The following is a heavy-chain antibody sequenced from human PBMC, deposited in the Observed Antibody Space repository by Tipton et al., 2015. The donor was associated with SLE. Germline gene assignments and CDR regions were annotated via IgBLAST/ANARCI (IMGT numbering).Heavy chain of an antibody. CDR3: ARGDTVTTDFDY. D-gene: IGHD4-17*01. J-gene: IGHJ4*02. Sequence: QSGPEVKKPGSSVKVSCKASGGTFSSYAISWVRQAPGQGLEWMGWISAYNGNTNYAQKLQGRVTMTTDTSTSTAYMELRSLRSDDTAVYYCARGDTVTTDFDYWGQGTLVTVSS. CDR2: ISAYNGNT. V-gene: IGHV1-18*01. CDR1: GGTFSSYA.